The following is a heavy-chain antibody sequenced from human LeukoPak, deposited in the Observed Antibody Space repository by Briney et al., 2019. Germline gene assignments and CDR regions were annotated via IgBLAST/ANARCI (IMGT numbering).Heavy chain of an antibody. V-gene: IGHV3-21*01. CDR1: GFTFSSYS. Sequence: KPGGSLRLSCAASGFTFSSYSMTWVRQAPGKGLEWVSSISSSSSYIYYADSVKGRFTISRDNAKNSLYLQMNSLRAEDTAVYYCARSTNRAHSSSWSLGYIYWGQGTLVTVSS. CDR3: ARSTNRAHSSSWSLGYIY. CDR2: ISSSSSYI. J-gene: IGHJ4*02. D-gene: IGHD6-13*01.